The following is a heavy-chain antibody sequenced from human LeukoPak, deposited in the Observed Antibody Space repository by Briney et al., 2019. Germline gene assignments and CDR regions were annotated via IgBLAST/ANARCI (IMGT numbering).Heavy chain of an antibody. V-gene: IGHV4-59*01. CDR2: IYYSGST. CDR3: ARGLKDYDFWSGYHPTLYFDY. J-gene: IGHJ4*02. Sequence: PSETLSLTCTVSGGSISSYYWSWIRQPPGKGLEWIGYIYYSGSTNYNPSLKSRVTISVDTSKNQFSLKLSSVTAADTAVYYCARGLKDYDFWSGYHPTLYFDYWGRGTLVTVSS. D-gene: IGHD3-3*01. CDR1: GGSISSYY.